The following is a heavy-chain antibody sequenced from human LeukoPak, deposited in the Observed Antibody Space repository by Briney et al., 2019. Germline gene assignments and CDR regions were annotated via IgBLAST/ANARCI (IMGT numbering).Heavy chain of an antibody. Sequence: GGSLRLSCAASGFTFSNYAMTWVRQAPGKGLEWVSTISASGRSTYYADSVKGRFTISRDNSKNTLYLQMNSLRAEDTAVYYCARGESIAIDAFDIWGQGTMVTVSS. CDR2: ISASGRST. V-gene: IGHV3-23*01. J-gene: IGHJ3*02. D-gene: IGHD6-6*01. CDR3: ARGESIAIDAFDI. CDR1: GFTFSNYA.